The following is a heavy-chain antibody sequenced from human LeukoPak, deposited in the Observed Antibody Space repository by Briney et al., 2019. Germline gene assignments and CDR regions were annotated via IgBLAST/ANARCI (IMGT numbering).Heavy chain of an antibody. CDR1: GGSLSGSY. V-gene: IGHV4-59*01. CDR3: ARGIESYGDYGY. CDR2: MYNSGST. J-gene: IGHJ4*02. D-gene: IGHD4-17*01. Sequence: SETLSLTCTVSGGSLSGSYWSWIRQPPGKGLEWIAYMYNSGSTNYNPPLKSRVTISIDTSKNQFSLKLSSLTAADTAIYYCARGIESYGDYGYWGQGILVTVSS.